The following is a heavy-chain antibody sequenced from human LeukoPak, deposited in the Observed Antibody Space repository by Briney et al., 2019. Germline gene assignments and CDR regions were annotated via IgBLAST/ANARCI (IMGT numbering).Heavy chain of an antibody. CDR2: IIPIFGTA. J-gene: IGHJ6*04. D-gene: IGHD2-2*02. CDR3: ATRSGYCSSTSCYTWYYYYGMDV. Sequence: SVKVSCKASGGTFSSYAISWVRQAPGQGLEWMGGIIPIFGTANYAQKFQGRVTITADESTSTAYMELSSLRSEDTAVYYSATRSGYCSSTSCYTWYYYYGMDVWGKGTTVTVSS. CDR1: GGTFSSYA. V-gene: IGHV1-69*13.